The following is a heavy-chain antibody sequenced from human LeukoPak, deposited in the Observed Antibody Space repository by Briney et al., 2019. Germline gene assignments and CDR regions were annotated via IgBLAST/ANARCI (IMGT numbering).Heavy chain of an antibody. CDR1: GGSIISYY. CDR3: ARGLTPGIAMAGLKWYFDL. CDR2: IYYGGST. D-gene: IGHD6-19*01. Sequence: SETLSLTCTVSGGSIISYYWSWIRQPPGKGLEWIGNIYYGGSTNYNPCLKSRVTISVATSKNQFSLRLSSVTAADTAVYYCARGLTPGIAMAGLKWYFDLWGRGTLVTVSS. J-gene: IGHJ2*01. V-gene: IGHV4-59*01.